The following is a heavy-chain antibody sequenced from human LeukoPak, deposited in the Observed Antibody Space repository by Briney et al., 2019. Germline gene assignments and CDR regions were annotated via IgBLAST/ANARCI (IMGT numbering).Heavy chain of an antibody. J-gene: IGHJ4*02. V-gene: IGHV3-66*01. D-gene: IGHD6-13*01. CDR3: AKDRDWASAAGTDFDY. CDR1: GFTVSSNY. Sequence: GGSLRLSCAASGFTVSSNYMNWVRQAPGKGLEWVSVMYSGGSTFYGDSVKGRFTISRDNSMNTLYLQMNSLRAEDTAVYYCAKDRDWASAAGTDFDYWGQGTLVTVSS. CDR2: MYSGGST.